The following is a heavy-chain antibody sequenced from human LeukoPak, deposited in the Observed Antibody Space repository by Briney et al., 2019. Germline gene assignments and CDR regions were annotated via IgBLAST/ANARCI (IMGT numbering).Heavy chain of an antibody. J-gene: IGHJ6*02. Sequence: GGSLGLSCAASGFTFSKYAMTWVRQVPGKGLEWVSLISSSGGNTYYADSVKGRFTISRDNSKNTLSLQMNSLRAEDTAVYYCAKDVRVGGGGMDVWGQGTPVTV. V-gene: IGHV3-23*01. CDR1: GFTFSKYA. D-gene: IGHD1-26*01. CDR2: ISSSGGNT. CDR3: AKDVRVGGGGMDV.